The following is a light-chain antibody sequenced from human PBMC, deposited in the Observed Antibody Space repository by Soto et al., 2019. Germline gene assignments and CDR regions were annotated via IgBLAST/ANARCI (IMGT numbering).Light chain of an antibody. CDR1: QGISSY. CDR2: AAS. CDR3: QESYTTPLT. V-gene: IGKV1-39*01. J-gene: IGKJ4*01. Sequence: IQLTQSPSSLSASVGDRVPITCRASQGISSYLAWYQQKPGKAPKLLIYAASTLESGVPSRFSGGGSGTEFNFTISSLQREDSATYYCQESYTTPLTFGGGTKVDIK.